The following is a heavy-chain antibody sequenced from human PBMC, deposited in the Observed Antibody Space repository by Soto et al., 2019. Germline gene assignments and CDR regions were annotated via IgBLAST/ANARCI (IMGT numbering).Heavy chain of an antibody. D-gene: IGHD3-22*01. J-gene: IGHJ4*02. CDR3: ARDGRGCDSSGYYYGAYYFGY. V-gene: IGHV3-30-3*01. Sequence: QVQLVESGGGVVQPGRSLRLSCAASGFTFSSYAMHWVRQAPGKGLEWVAVISYDGSNKYYADSVKGRFTISRDNSKKTLYLQMNSLRAEDTAVYYCARDGRGCDSSGYYYGAYYFGYWGQGTLVTVSS. CDR2: ISYDGSNK. CDR1: GFTFSSYA.